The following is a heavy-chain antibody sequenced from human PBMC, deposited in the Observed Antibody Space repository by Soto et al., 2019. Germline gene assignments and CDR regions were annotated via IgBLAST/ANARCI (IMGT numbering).Heavy chain of an antibody. CDR2: IREDGNEK. D-gene: IGHD1-26*01. J-gene: IGHJ4*02. CDR3: ARAQPWELLDS. V-gene: IGHV3-7*01. Sequence: LRLSCAASGFNFSGYWMTWVRQAPGKGLEWVANIREDGNEKHYVDSVNGRFTISRDNAKDSVHLHMNSLRADDTAVYYCARAQPWELLDSWGQGTLVTVSS. CDR1: GFNFSGYW.